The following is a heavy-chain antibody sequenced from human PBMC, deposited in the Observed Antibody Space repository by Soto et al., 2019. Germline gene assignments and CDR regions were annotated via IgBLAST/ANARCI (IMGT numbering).Heavy chain of an antibody. CDR1: GFTFMNDA. D-gene: IGHD5-18*01. Sequence: QVHLVESGGGGVQPGRALRLSCGASGFTFMNDAMHWVLQAPGKGLEWVTIISSDGNNKYYADSVKGRFTISRDNSKNTLYLQMNSLSVEDTAIYYCARDQDSAMITWGQGTLVTVSS. CDR3: ARDQDSAMIT. J-gene: IGHJ4*02. CDR2: ISSDGNNK. V-gene: IGHV3-30-3*01.